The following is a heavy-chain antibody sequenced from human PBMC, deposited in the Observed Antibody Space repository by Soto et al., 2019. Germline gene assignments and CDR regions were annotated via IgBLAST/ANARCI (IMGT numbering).Heavy chain of an antibody. D-gene: IGHD6-19*01. CDR2: MNPNSGNT. Sequence: GASVKVSCKASGYTFTSYDINWVRQATGQGLEWMGWMNPNSGNTGHAQKFQGRVTMTRNTSISTAYMELSSLRSEDTAVYYCARGQGSSGWYDYYYMDVWGKGTTVTVSS. CDR1: GYTFTSYD. J-gene: IGHJ6*03. CDR3: ARGQGSSGWYDYYYMDV. V-gene: IGHV1-8*01.